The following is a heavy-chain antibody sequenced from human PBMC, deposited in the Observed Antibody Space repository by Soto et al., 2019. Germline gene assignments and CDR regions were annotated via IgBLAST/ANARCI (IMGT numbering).Heavy chain of an antibody. CDR2: ISAYNGNT. V-gene: IGHV1-18*04. CDR1: GYTFTSYG. Sequence: QVQLVQSGAEVKKPGASVKVSCKASGYTFTSYGISWVRQAPGQGLEWMGWISAYNGNTNYAQKLQGRVTMTTDTSTSAAYMELRGLRSDDTAVYYFARDRLSEQWPTPLDYWGQGTLVTVSS. CDR3: ARDRLSEQWPTPLDY. J-gene: IGHJ4*02. D-gene: IGHD6-19*01.